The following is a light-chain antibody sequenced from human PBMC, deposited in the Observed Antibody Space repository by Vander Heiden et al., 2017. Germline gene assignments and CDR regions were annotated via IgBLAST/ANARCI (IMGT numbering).Light chain of an antibody. J-gene: IGLJ2*01. V-gene: IGLV3-19*01. Sequence: SSELTQDPAVSVALGQTVRITCQGDSPRSYYTSWYQQKPGQAPVLVIYGKNNRPSGIPDRFSGSSSGNTASLTITGAQAEDEAEYYCNSRDSSGNLVVFGGGTKLTVL. CDR2: GKN. CDR3: NSRDSSGNLVV. CDR1: SPRSYY.